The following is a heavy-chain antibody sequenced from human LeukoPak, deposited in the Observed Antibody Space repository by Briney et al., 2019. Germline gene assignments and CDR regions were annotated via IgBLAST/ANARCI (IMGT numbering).Heavy chain of an antibody. CDR2: ISGSGSSI. Sequence: GGSLRLSCAASGLTFSSDEMKWVRQAPGKGLEWVSYISGSGSSIYYADSVKCRFTISRDNAKNSLYLQMNSLRAEDTAVYYCATKSYKQETAYEIFYWGQGTLVTVSS. J-gene: IGHJ4*02. CDR3: ATKSYKQETAYEIFY. V-gene: IGHV3-48*03. D-gene: IGHD3-9*01. CDR1: GLTFSSDE.